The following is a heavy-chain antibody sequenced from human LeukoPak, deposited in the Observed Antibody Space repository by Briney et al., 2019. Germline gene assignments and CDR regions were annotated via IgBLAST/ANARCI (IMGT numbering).Heavy chain of an antibody. CDR3: ARKVGGVYAFDI. CDR1: GFTFSSYW. V-gene: IGHV3-23*01. J-gene: IGHJ3*02. CDR2: ISGSGGST. D-gene: IGHD3-16*01. Sequence: PGGSLRLSCAASGFTFSSYWMSWVRQAPGKGLESVSVISGSGGSTYYADSVKGRFTISRDNSKNTLYLQMNSLRAEDTAVCYCARKVGGVYAFDIWGQGTMVTVSS.